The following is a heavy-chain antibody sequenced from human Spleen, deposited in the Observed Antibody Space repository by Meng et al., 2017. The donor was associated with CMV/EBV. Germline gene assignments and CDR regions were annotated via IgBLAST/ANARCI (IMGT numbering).Heavy chain of an antibody. CDR1: GFTFSSYS. CDR2: ISGSGGST. D-gene: IGHD3-3*01. V-gene: IGHV3-23*01. Sequence: GESLKISCAASGFTFSSYSMNWVRQAPGKGLEWVSAISGSGGSTYYADSVKGRFTISRDNSKNTPYLQMNSLRAEDTAVYYCAKDGMYYDFWSGGNFDYWGQGTLVTVSS. J-gene: IGHJ4*02. CDR3: AKDGMYYDFWSGGNFDY.